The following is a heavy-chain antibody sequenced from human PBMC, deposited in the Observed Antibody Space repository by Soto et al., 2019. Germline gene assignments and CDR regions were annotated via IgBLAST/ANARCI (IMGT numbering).Heavy chain of an antibody. J-gene: IGHJ6*02. CDR1: GGSISSGGYY. Sequence: TLSLTCTVSGGSISSGGYYWSWIRQHPGKGLEWVGYIYYSGSTYYNPSLKSRVTISVDTSKNQFSLKLSSVTAADTAVYYCARATITMVRGGRGYGMDVWGQGTTVTVSS. V-gene: IGHV4-31*03. CDR3: ARATITMVRGGRGYGMDV. CDR2: IYYSGST. D-gene: IGHD3-10*01.